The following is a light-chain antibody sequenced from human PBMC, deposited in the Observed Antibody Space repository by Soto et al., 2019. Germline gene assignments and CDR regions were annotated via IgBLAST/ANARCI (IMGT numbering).Light chain of an antibody. Sequence: EIVMTQSPATLSVYPGERATLSCWASESITNNLAWYQQRPGQAPILLIYGASTRATGIPARFSGSGFGTEFTLTINSLQSEDFAVYYCQQYNNWPPSYTFGQGTKVDIK. J-gene: IGKJ2*01. CDR2: GAS. CDR3: QQYNNWPPSYT. V-gene: IGKV3-15*01. CDR1: ESITNN.